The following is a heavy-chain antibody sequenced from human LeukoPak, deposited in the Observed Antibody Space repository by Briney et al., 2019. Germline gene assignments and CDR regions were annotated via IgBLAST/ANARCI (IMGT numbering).Heavy chain of an antibody. J-gene: IGHJ3*02. CDR2: ISYDGSNK. CDR3: ARGYCSSTSCYAGIHDAFDI. V-gene: IGHV3-30-3*01. Sequence: GGSLRLSCAASGFTFSSYAMHWVRQAPGKGLEWVAVISYDGSNKYYADSVKGRFTISRDNSKNTLYLQMNSLRAEDTAVYYCARGYCSSTSCYAGIHDAFDIWGQGTMVTVSS. CDR1: GFTFSSYA. D-gene: IGHD2-2*01.